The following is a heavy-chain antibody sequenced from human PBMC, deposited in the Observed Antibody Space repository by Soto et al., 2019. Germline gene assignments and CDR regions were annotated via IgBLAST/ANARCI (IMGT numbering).Heavy chain of an antibody. V-gene: IGHV1-3*01. CDR2: INGGNGNT. Sequence: RASVKVSCKASGYTFTGYAMHWVRQAPGQRLEWMGWINGGNGNTKYSQKLQGRVIITRDTAASTAYMELSSLRSEDTAVYYCAKESGSYPEYYFHYWGQGTLVTVSS. D-gene: IGHD1-26*01. CDR1: GYTFTGYA. CDR3: AKESGSYPEYYFHY. J-gene: IGHJ4*02.